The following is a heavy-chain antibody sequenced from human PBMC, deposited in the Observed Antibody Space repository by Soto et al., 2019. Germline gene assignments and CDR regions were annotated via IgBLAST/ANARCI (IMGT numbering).Heavy chain of an antibody. J-gene: IGHJ4*02. CDR3: CRGPGYLIGD. CDR2: ITVGGDT. D-gene: IGHD3-9*01. Sequence: EVQLVESGGGLVQPGGSLRLSCTTSAFIVDSTYMHWVRQAPGKGLEWVAVITVGGDTYYSDSVRGRSTLSRDTSKSTLNLQVYRLKVGDTAVYYCCRGPGYLIGDWGQGALVAFSS. CDR1: AFIVDSTY. V-gene: IGHV3-66*01.